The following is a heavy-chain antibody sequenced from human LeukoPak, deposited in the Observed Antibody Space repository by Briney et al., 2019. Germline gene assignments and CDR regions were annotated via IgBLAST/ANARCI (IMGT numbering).Heavy chain of an antibody. V-gene: IGHV4-31*03. CDR2: IYYSGST. Sequence: SETLSLTCTVSGGSISSGGYYWSWIRQHPGKGLEWIGYIYYSGSTYYNPSLKSRVTISVDTSKNQFSLKLSSVTAADTAVYYCARPNGSGSCRYGMDVWGQGTTVTVSS. CDR1: GGSISSGGYY. J-gene: IGHJ6*02. CDR3: ARPNGSGSCRYGMDV. D-gene: IGHD3-10*01.